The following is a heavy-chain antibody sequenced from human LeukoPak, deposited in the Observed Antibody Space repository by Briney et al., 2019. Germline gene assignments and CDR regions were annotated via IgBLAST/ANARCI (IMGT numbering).Heavy chain of an antibody. Sequence: SETLSLTCAVYGGSFSGYYWSWIRQPPGKGLEWIGEINHSGSTNYNPSLKSRVTISVDTSKNQFSLKLSSVTAADTAVYYCARRAIEVVPAAMRHYYYYGMDVWGKGTTVTVSS. J-gene: IGHJ6*04. CDR3: ARRAIEVVPAAMRHYYYYGMDV. V-gene: IGHV4-34*01. CDR1: GGSFSGYY. CDR2: INHSGST. D-gene: IGHD2-2*01.